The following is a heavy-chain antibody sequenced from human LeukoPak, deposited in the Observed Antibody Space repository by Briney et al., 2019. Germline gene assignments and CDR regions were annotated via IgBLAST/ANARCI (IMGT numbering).Heavy chain of an antibody. J-gene: IGHJ4*02. V-gene: IGHV3-74*01. D-gene: IGHD3-16*01. Sequence: GGSLRLSCAASGFTFSRYWMHWVRHDPEKGLVWVSRISSDGSNIIYADSVKGRFTISRDNAKNTPYLEMNSLRVEDTAVYYCARDWGGYGPTSHDYWGQGTLVTVSS. CDR3: ARDWGGYGPTSHDY. CDR2: ISSDGSNI. CDR1: GFTFSRYW.